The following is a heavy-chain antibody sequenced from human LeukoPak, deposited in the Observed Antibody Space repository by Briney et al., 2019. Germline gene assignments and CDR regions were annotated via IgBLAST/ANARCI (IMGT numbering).Heavy chain of an antibody. J-gene: IGHJ4*02. CDR2: IYYSGST. CDR1: GGSISSGDYY. Sequence: SETLSNTCTVSGGSISSGDYYWSWIRQPPGKVLEWIGYIYYSGSTYYNPSLKSRVTISVDTSKNQFSLKLSCVTAADTAVYYCAREDGGPFDYWGQGTLVTVSS. D-gene: IGHD4-23*01. V-gene: IGHV4-30-4*08. CDR3: AREDGGPFDY.